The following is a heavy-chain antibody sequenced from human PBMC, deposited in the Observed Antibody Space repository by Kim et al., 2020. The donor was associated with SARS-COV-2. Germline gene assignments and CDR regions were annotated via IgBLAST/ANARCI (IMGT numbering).Heavy chain of an antibody. CDR3: ARAEMATITPPKFDY. V-gene: IGHV1-69*13. D-gene: IGHD5-12*01. CDR1: GGTFSSYA. J-gene: IGHJ4*02. CDR2: IIPIFGTA. Sequence: SVKVSCKASGGTFSSYAISWVRQAPGQGLEWMGGIIPIFGTANYAQKFQGRVTITADESTSTAYMELNSLRSEDTAVYYCARAEMATITPPKFDYWGQGTLVTVSS.